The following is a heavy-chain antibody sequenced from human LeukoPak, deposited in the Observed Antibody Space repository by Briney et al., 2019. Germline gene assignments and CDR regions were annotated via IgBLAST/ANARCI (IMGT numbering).Heavy chain of an antibody. V-gene: IGHV3-7*01. CDR1: GFTFSSYA. CDR3: ASDVDNSGGAVDP. J-gene: IGHJ5*02. Sequence: GGSLRLSCAASGFTFSSYAMSWVRQAPGKGLEWVANIKQDGSEKYYVDSVKGRFTISRDNAKNSLYLQMNSLRAEDTAVYYCASDVDNSGGAVDPWGQGTLVTVSS. D-gene: IGHD4-23*01. CDR2: IKQDGSEK.